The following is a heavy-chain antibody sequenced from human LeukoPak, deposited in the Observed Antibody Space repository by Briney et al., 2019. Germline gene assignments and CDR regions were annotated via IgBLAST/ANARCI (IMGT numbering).Heavy chain of an antibody. D-gene: IGHD3-10*01. J-gene: IGHJ4*02. CDR3: ASGYYGSGSYYPFDY. CDR2: ISSSSSYT. V-gene: IGHV3-11*06. CDR1: RFTFSDYY. Sequence: GGSLRLSCAASRFTFSDYYMSWIRDAPGKGLEWVSYISSSSSYTNYADSVKGRFTLSRDNAKNSLYLQMNSLRAEDTAVYYCASGYYGSGSYYPFDYWGQGTLVTVSS.